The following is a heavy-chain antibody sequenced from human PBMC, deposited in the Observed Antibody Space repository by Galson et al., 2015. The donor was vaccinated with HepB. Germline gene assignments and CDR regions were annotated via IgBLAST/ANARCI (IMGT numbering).Heavy chain of an antibody. CDR2: ISGSGGST. D-gene: IGHD3-3*01. Sequence: SLRLSCAASGFTFSSYAMSWVRQAPGKGLEWVSAISGSGGSTYYADSVKGRFTISRDNSKNTLYLQMNSLRAEDTAVYYCAKRGYDFWSDIIDYYYMDVWGKGTTVTVSS. V-gene: IGHV3-23*01. CDR1: GFTFSSYA. CDR3: AKRGYDFWSDIIDYYYMDV. J-gene: IGHJ6*03.